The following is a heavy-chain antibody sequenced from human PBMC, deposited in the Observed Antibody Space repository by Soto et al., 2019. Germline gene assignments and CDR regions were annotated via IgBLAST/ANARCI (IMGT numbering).Heavy chain of an antibody. D-gene: IGHD1-26*01. J-gene: IGHJ4*02. V-gene: IGHV3-30*18. CDR3: ANGRGADY. Sequence: QVQLVESGGGVVQPGRSLRLSCAASGFTFSSYGMHWVRQAPGKGLEWVAVISYDGSNKHYADSVKGRFTISRDNSKNTLYLQMNSLRAEDTAVYYCANGRGADYWGQGTLVTVSS. CDR2: ISYDGSNK. CDR1: GFTFSSYG.